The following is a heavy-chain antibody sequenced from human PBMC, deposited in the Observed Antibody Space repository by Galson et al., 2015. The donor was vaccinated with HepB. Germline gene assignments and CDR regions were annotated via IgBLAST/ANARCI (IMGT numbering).Heavy chain of an antibody. CDR3: ARGPFTDGPYYYGMDV. CDR2: ISSTNNYI. Sequence: SLRLSCAASGFIFISYSMNWVRQAPGKGLEWVSSISSTNNYICYADSVKGRFTISRDNAKNSLSLQMNSLRAEDTAVYYCARGPFTDGPYYYGMDVWGQGTTVTVSS. CDR1: GFIFISYS. D-gene: IGHD3-16*01. V-gene: IGHV3-21*01. J-gene: IGHJ6*02.